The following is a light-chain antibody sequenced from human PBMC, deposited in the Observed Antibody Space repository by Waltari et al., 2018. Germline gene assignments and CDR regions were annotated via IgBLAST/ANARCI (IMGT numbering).Light chain of an antibody. Sequence: QSALTQPASVSGSPGQSITISCTGTNSDVGSYPPLSWYQQHPGKAPKLLIYEVTKRPSGVSNRFSASKSGNTASLTISGLQAEDEADYYCCSYAGSSTYVFGTGTTVTVL. CDR2: EVT. CDR3: CSYAGSSTYV. CDR1: NSDVGSYPP. J-gene: IGLJ1*01. V-gene: IGLV2-23*02.